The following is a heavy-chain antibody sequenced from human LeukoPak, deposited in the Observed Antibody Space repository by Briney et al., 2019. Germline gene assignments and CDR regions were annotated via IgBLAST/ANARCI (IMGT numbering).Heavy chain of an antibody. CDR2: ISYDGNHK. Sequence: GGSLRLSCVASGFTFSSGMHWVRQAPGKGLEWVAVISYDGNHKFYGDSVKGRFTISRDNSRNTLYLQMESLRTEDTAVYYCAKGELHFNTCSFDYWGQGTLVTVSS. V-gene: IGHV3-30*18. J-gene: IGHJ4*02. CDR3: AKGELHFNTCSFDY. CDR1: GFTFSSG. D-gene: IGHD1-26*01.